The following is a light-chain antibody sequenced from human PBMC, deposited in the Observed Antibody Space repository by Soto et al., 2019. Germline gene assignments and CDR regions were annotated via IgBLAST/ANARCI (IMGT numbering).Light chain of an antibody. CDR1: QSISTG. CDR3: QQYNSYT. CDR2: DAS. V-gene: IGKV1-5*01. Sequence: IQLTQSPSTLSASVGDRVTTPCRASQSISTGLSWYHQKQGKAPKRLIYDASTSESRAPSRFSGTGAGTEFTITISSLQPDDFETYYHQQYNSYTFGQGTKVDIK. J-gene: IGKJ1*01.